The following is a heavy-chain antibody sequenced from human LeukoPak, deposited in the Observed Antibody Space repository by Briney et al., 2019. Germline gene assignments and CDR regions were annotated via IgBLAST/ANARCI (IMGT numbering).Heavy chain of an antibody. CDR3: ARHPHQHSSSWYLDP. CDR2: IYPGDSDT. Sequence: GESLKISCKGSGYRFTSYWIGWVRQMPGKGLEWMGIIYPGDSDTRYSPSFQGQVTISADKSISTAYLQWSSLKASDTAMYYCARHPHQHSSSWYLDPWGQGTLVTVSS. CDR1: GYRFTSYW. V-gene: IGHV5-51*01. D-gene: IGHD6-13*01. J-gene: IGHJ5*02.